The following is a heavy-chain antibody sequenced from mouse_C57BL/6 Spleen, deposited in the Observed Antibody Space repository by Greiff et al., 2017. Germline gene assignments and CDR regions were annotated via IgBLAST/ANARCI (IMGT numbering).Heavy chain of an antibody. CDR1: GYTFTSYW. V-gene: IGHV1-69*01. CDR3: ARGELGVGPDY. Sequence: VQLQQSGAELVMPGASVKLSCKASGYTFTSYWMHWVKQRPGQGLEWIGEIDPSDSYTNYNQKFKGKSTLTVDKSSSTAYMQLSSLTSEDSAVYYCARGELGVGPDYWGQGTTLTVSS. CDR2: IDPSDSYT. D-gene: IGHD4-1*01. J-gene: IGHJ2*01.